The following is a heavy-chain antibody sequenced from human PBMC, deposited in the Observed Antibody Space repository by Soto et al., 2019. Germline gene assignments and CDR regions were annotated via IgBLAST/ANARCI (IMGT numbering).Heavy chain of an antibody. D-gene: IGHD3-10*01. Sequence: PGGSLRLSCAATGLAFSSQAMSWVRQAPGKGLEWVSGISGSGGTLYYADSVKGRFTISRDNSMNTLYLQMNSLRAADTAVFYCAKVLIWFGQRFGLDVWGQGTTVTVSS. J-gene: IGHJ6*02. CDR3: AKVLIWFGQRFGLDV. CDR2: ISGSGGTL. V-gene: IGHV3-23*01. CDR1: GLAFSSQA.